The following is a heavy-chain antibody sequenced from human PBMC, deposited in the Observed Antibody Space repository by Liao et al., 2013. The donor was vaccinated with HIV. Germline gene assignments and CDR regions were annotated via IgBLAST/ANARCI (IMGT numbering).Heavy chain of an antibody. CDR1: GDSLTSGSYF. V-gene: IGHV4-61*02. CDR3: AREGFGDTVIPY. J-gene: IGHJ4*02. D-gene: IGHD4-11*01. CDR2: VYINVTT. Sequence: QVQLQESGPGLVKASQTLSLTCTVSGDSLTSGSYFWSWIRQPAGKGLEWIGRVYINVTTNYNPSLKSRVTISVDTSKNQFSLKLSSVTAADTAVYYCAREGFGDTVIPYWGQGTLVTVSS.